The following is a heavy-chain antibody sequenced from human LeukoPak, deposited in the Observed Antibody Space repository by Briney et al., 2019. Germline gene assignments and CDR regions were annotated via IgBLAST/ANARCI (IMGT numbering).Heavy chain of an antibody. J-gene: IGHJ6*02. CDR3: ANSALWFGEKGMDV. Sequence: GGSLRLSCAASGFTFSSYAMSWVRQAPGKGLEWVSAISGSGGSTYYADSVKGRFTTSRDNSKNTLYLQMNSLRAEDTAVYYCANSALWFGEKGMDVWGQGTTVTVSS. CDR2: ISGSGGST. CDR1: GFTFSSYA. V-gene: IGHV3-23*01. D-gene: IGHD3-10*01.